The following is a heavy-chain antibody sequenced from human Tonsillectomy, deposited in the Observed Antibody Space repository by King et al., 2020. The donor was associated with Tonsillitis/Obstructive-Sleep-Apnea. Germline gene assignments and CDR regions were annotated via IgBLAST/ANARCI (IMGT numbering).Heavy chain of an antibody. D-gene: IGHD3-22*01. CDR2: IWHDGSNK. CDR3: ARGITMIVVAPGY. V-gene: IGHV3-33*01. Sequence: VQLVESGGGVVQPGRSLRLFCAASGFTFSSYGMHWVRQAPGKGLEWVAVIWHDGSNKYYADFVKGRLTISRDNSKNTLYLQMNSLRAEDTAVYYCARGITMIVVAPGYWGQGTLVTVSS. J-gene: IGHJ4*02. CDR1: GFTFSSYG.